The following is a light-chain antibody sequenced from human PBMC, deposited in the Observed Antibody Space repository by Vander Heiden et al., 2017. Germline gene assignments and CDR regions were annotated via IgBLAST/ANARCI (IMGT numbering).Light chain of an antibody. Sequence: QSVLTQPLSASGTPGQSVTISCSGSSANIGKNYVYWYQQLPGTAPKLVIYRNDQRPSEVPDRFSGSKSGTSDSLTISGLRFEDEAEYYCETSDDSLSGLLFGGGTKLTVL. CDR2: RND. J-gene: IGLJ2*01. V-gene: IGLV1-47*01. CDR3: ETSDDSLSGLL. CDR1: SANIGKNY.